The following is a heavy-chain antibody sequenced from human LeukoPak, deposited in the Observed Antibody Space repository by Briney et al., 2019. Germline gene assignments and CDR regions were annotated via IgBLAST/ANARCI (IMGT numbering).Heavy chain of an antibody. CDR1: GFTFSSYA. Sequence: GGSLRLSRAASGFTFSSYAMSWVRQAPGKGLEWVSAISGSGGSTYYADSVKGRFTISRDNSKNTLYLQMNSLRAEDTAVYYCAKDGARSITMVRGVMDVWGKGTTVTVSS. CDR3: AKDGARSITMVRGVMDV. D-gene: IGHD3-10*01. J-gene: IGHJ6*04. V-gene: IGHV3-23*01. CDR2: ISGSGGST.